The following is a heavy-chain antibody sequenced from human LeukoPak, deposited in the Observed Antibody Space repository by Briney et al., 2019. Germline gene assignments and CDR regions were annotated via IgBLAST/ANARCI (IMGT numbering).Heavy chain of an antibody. CDR1: GYSISNGFY. D-gene: IGHD2/OR15-2a*01. V-gene: IGHV4-38-2*02. CDR2: IFHSGST. CDR3: ARAQSIADAFDI. J-gene: IGHJ3*02. Sequence: SETLSLTCTVSGYSISNGFYWAWIRQPPGKGLEWIGSIFHSGSTYYNPSLKIRVIISVDTSKKQFSLKLSSVTAADTAVYYCARAQSIADAFDIWGQGTMVTVSS.